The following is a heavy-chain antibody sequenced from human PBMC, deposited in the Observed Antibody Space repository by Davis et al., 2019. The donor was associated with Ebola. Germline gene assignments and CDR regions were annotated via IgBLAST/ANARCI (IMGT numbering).Heavy chain of an antibody. J-gene: IGHJ4*02. Sequence: GESLKISCEGSGYTFTNYRIGWVRQLPGKGLEWMGIIHPGGSETRYSPSFHGQVTIPADKSINTAYLQWSSLKASDTALYYCARRNYFGSGSQYSHFDYWGQGTPVTVSS. CDR1: GYTFTNYR. CDR2: IHPGGSET. V-gene: IGHV5-51*01. CDR3: ARRNYFGSGSQYSHFDY. D-gene: IGHD3-10*01.